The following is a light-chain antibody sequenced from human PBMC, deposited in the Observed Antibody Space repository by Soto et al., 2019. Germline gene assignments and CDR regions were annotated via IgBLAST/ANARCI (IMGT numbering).Light chain of an antibody. V-gene: IGKV3-20*01. CDR3: QQYGSLIT. CDR2: GAS. Sequence: DIVLTQSPGTLSLSPGERATLSCRASQSVSSSYLAWYQQKPGQAPRLLIYGASSRATGIPDRFTCSGSGTDFTLTISRLEPEDFAVYYCQQYGSLITFGQGTRLEIK. J-gene: IGKJ5*01. CDR1: QSVSSSY.